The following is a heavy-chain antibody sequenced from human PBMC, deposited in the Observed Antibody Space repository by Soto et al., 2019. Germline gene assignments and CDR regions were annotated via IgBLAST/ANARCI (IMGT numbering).Heavy chain of an antibody. D-gene: IGHD2-2*01. Sequence: SETLSLTCTVSGGSISYYYWSWIRQPPGKGLEWIGYIYYTGSTNYNPSLRSRVTISVDTSKNQFSLELSSVTAADTAVYYCARHGAAYQLIWFDPWGQGTPVTVS. CDR3: ARHGAAYQLIWFDP. CDR2: IYYTGST. V-gene: IGHV4-59*08. J-gene: IGHJ5*02. CDR1: GGSISYYY.